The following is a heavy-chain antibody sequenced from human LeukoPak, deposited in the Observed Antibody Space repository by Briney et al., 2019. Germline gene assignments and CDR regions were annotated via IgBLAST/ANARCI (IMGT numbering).Heavy chain of an antibody. Sequence: SQTLSLTCAISGDSVSSNSAAWNWIRQSPSRGLEWLGRTYYRSKWYNDYAVSVKSRITINPDTSKNQFSLQLNSVTPEDTAVYYCARGPPSHGFYYGSGSNNNWFDPWGQGTLVTVSS. D-gene: IGHD3-10*01. V-gene: IGHV6-1*01. J-gene: IGHJ5*02. CDR1: GDSVSSNSAA. CDR2: TYYRSKWYN. CDR3: ARGPPSHGFYYGSGSNNNWFDP.